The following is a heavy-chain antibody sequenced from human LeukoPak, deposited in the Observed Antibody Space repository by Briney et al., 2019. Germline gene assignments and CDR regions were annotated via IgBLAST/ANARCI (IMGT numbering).Heavy chain of an antibody. CDR3: ARPSYYYGSGSYYKGRYYFDY. Sequence: SETLSLTCAVYGGSFSGYYWSWIRQPPGTGLEWTGEINHSGSTNYNPSLKSRVTISVDTSKNQFSLKLSSVTAADTAVYYCARPSYYYGSGSYYKGRYYFDYWGQGTLVTVSS. V-gene: IGHV4-34*01. CDR1: GGSFSGYY. J-gene: IGHJ4*02. D-gene: IGHD3-10*01. CDR2: INHSGST.